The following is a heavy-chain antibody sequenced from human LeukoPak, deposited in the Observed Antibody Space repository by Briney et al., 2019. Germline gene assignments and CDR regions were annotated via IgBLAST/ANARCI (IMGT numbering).Heavy chain of an antibody. Sequence: ASVKVSCKASGYTFTSYQMHWVRQAPGQGLEWMGWINPNSGGTNYAQKFQGRVTMTRDTSISTAYMELSRLRSDDTAVYYCARGGGYSYGYYYYYMDVWGKGTTVTISS. CDR3: ARGGGYSYGYYYYYMDV. CDR1: GYTFTSYQ. D-gene: IGHD5-18*01. V-gene: IGHV1-2*02. J-gene: IGHJ6*03. CDR2: INPNSGGT.